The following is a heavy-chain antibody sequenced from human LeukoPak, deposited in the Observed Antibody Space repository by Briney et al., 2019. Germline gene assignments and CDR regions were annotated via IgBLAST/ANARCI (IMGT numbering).Heavy chain of an antibody. V-gene: IGHV4-30-4*07. CDR3: ARGVDSYYGSGSYMAPRHYYYYMDV. D-gene: IGHD3-10*01. CDR2: IYYSGST. Sequence: SETLSLTCVVSGGSISSGGYSWSWIRQPPGKGLEWIGYIYYSGSTYYNPSLKSRVTISVDTSKNQFSLKLSSVTAADTAVYYCARGVDSYYGSGSYMAPRHYYYYMDVWGKGTTVTISS. J-gene: IGHJ6*03. CDR1: GGSISSGGYS.